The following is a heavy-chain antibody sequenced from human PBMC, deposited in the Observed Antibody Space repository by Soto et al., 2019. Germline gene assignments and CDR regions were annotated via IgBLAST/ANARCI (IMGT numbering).Heavy chain of an antibody. CDR2: ISAHNGNT. V-gene: IGHV1-18*01. Sequence: QVHLVQSGAEVKKPGASVKVSCKGSGYGFTTYGITWVRPAPGQGLEWMAWISAHNGNTNYAQELQGRVTVTRDTSTSTAYMELRSLRSDDTAVYYCARGRYGDYWGQGALVTVSS. J-gene: IGHJ4*02. D-gene: IGHD1-1*01. CDR1: GYGFTTYG. CDR3: ARGRYGDY.